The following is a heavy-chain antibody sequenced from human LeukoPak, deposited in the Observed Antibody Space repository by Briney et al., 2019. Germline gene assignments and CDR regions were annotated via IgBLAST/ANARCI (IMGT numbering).Heavy chain of an antibody. CDR3: ARVSQLGGSSSDPYYFDY. CDR1: GGSISSSSYY. CDR2: IYYSGST. D-gene: IGHD6-6*01. Sequence: SETLSLTCTVSGGSISSSSYYWGWIRQPPGKGLEWIGSIYYSGSTYYNPSLKSRVTISVDTSKNQFSLKLSSVTAADTAVYYCARVSQLGGSSSDPYYFDYWGQGTLVTVSS. J-gene: IGHJ4*02. V-gene: IGHV4-39*07.